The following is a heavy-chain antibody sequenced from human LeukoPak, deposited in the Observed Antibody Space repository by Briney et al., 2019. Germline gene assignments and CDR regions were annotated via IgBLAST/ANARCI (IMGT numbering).Heavy chain of an antibody. D-gene: IGHD3-10*01. Sequence: GGSLRLSCAASGFIFKSYWMHWVRHGPGKGPVWVARIHSDGSSSIPSYADSERGRFTISRDNAKNTLYLQMNSLKAEDTAVYHCVRGGGYGSGTHNYFDDWGQGTLVTVSS. CDR3: VRGGGYGSGTHNYFDD. CDR2: IHSDGSSSIP. V-gene: IGHV3-74*01. CDR1: GFIFKSYW. J-gene: IGHJ4*02.